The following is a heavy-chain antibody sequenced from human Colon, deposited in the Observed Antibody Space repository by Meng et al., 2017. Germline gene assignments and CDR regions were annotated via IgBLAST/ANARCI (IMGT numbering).Heavy chain of an antibody. D-gene: IGHD3-9*01. J-gene: IGHJ4*02. Sequence: VHLRALGAGLLKPWETLSLTCAVYGGSFSDYYLTWIRQPPGKGLEWVGEIHPSGSTYYSPSLQSRVTITLDTSKNQFSLTLSSMTAADTAVYYCARGVDWAKSGNFWGQGTLVTVSS. CDR1: GGSFSDYY. CDR2: IHPSGST. V-gene: IGHV4-34*01. CDR3: ARGVDWAKSGNF.